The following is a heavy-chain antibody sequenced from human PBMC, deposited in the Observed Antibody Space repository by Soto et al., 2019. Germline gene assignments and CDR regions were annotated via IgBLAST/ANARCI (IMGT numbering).Heavy chain of an antibody. J-gene: IGHJ4*01. D-gene: IGHD3-16*01. V-gene: IGHV3-23*01. CDR3: AKAYFVWSSEQPYYFDY. CDR1: GFTFSNYA. CDR2: ISGSGGRS. Sequence: EVQLLDSGGGLVQTGGSLRLSCAASGFTFSNYAMTWVRQGPGKGLAWVSGISGSGGRSYYADSVKGRFTISRDNSKSTLYLQMNSQRAEDTAVYYCAKAYFVWSSEQPYYFDYWGQGTLVTGSS.